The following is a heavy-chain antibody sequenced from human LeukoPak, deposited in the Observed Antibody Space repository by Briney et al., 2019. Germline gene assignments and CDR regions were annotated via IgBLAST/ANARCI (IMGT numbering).Heavy chain of an antibody. Sequence: GGSLRRSCAASGFTFNRYWMHWVRQAPGKGLVWVSRIISDGSSTNYADSVKGRFTISRDNAKNTLYLQMNSLRAEDTAVYYCAREDVDITVATSGAFDIWGQGTMVTVSS. CDR2: IISDGSST. D-gene: IGHD6-19*01. CDR3: AREDVDITVATSGAFDI. V-gene: IGHV3-74*01. J-gene: IGHJ3*02. CDR1: GFTFNRYW.